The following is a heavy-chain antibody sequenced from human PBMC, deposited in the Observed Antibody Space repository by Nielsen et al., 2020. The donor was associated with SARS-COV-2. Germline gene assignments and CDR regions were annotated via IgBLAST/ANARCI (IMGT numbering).Heavy chain of an antibody. CDR2: ISGSGGST. D-gene: IGHD3-22*01. Sequence: GESLKISCAASGFTFSSYAMSWVRQAPGKGLEWVSAISGSGGSTYYADSVKGRFTISRDNSKNTLYLQMNSLRAEDTAVYYCARVQCHYDFSGPGWYSLEHWGQGTLVTVSS. CDR3: ARVQCHYDFSGPGWYSLEH. CDR1: GFTFSSYA. J-gene: IGHJ1*01. V-gene: IGHV3-23*01.